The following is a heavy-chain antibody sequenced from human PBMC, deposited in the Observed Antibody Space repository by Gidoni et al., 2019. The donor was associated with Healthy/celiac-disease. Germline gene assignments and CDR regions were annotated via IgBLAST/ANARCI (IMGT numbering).Heavy chain of an antibody. CDR2: SNAGNGNT. J-gene: IGHJ6*02. D-gene: IGHD1-7*01. CDR1: GYTFTSYA. Sequence: QVQLVQSGAEVKKPGASVKVSCKASGYTFTSYAMHWVRQAPGQRLAWMGWSNAGNGNTKYSQEFQGRVTITRDTSASTAYMELSSLRSEDMAVYYCARAGAPKGRLTGTTKYYGMDVWGQGTTVTVSS. CDR3: ARAGAPKGRLTGTTKYYGMDV. V-gene: IGHV1-3*02.